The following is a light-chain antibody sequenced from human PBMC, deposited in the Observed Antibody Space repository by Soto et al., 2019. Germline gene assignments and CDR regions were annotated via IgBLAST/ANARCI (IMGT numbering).Light chain of an antibody. Sequence: QSVLTQPASVSGSPGQSITISCPGTSSDIRGYNYVSWYQQHPGKAHKLMIYDVSNRPSGVSYRFSGSKSGNTASLTISVLQAEDEADYYCSSYTSSSTLYVFGTGTKVTVL. CDR2: DVS. CDR3: SSYTSSSTLYV. CDR1: SSDIRGYNY. V-gene: IGLV2-14*01. J-gene: IGLJ1*01.